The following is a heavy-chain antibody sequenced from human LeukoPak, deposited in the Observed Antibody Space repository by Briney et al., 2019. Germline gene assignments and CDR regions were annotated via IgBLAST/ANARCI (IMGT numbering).Heavy chain of an antibody. D-gene: IGHD3-22*01. V-gene: IGHV3-21*01. J-gene: IGHJ4*02. CDR1: GFTFSSYS. CDR2: ISSSSSYM. Sequence: GGSLRLSCAASGFTFSSYSMNWVRQAPGKGLEWVSSISSSSSYMYYADSVKGRFTISRDNAKNSLYLQMNSLSTEDTAVYYCARVYYDSSGYYDYWGQGTLVTVSS. CDR3: ARVYYDSSGYYDY.